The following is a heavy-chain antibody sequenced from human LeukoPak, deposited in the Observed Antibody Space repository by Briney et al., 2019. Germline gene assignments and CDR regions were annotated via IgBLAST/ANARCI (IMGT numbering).Heavy chain of an antibody. CDR2: INSDGGST. CDR3: ASGALSGTYYVYYFDY. CDR1: GFTFSSYW. Sequence: GGSLRLSCAASGFTFSSYWMHWVRQAPGKGLVWVSRINSDGGSTSYADSVKGRFTISRDNAKNTLYLQMNSLRAEDTAVYYCASGALSGTYYVYYFDYWGQGNLVTVAS. V-gene: IGHV3-74*01. J-gene: IGHJ4*02. D-gene: IGHD1-26*01.